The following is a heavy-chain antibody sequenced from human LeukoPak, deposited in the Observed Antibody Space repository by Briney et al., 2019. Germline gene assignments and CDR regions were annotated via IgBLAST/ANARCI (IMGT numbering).Heavy chain of an antibody. CDR1: GFTFSSYS. Sequence: PGGSLRLSCAASGFTFSSYSMNWVRQAPGKGLEWVSSISSSSSYIYYADSVKGRFTISRDNAKSSLYLQMNSLRAEDTAVYYCARAVRYFDWLVDYWGQGTLVTVSS. V-gene: IGHV3-21*01. CDR2: ISSSSSYI. D-gene: IGHD3-9*01. CDR3: ARAVRYFDWLVDY. J-gene: IGHJ4*02.